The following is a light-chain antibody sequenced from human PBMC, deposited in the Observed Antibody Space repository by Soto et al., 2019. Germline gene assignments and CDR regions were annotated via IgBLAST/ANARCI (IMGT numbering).Light chain of an antibody. V-gene: IGLV4-60*02. CDR1: SGHSSYI. CDR3: ETWDRNTVV. CDR2: LEDTGIY. J-gene: IGLJ2*01. Sequence: QLVLTQSSSASASLGSSVKLTCTLSSGHSSYIIAWHQQQPGKAPRYLMKLEDTGIYNKGSGVPDRFSGSSSGADRYLTISKLQFEDEADYYCETWDRNTVVFGGGTKLTVL.